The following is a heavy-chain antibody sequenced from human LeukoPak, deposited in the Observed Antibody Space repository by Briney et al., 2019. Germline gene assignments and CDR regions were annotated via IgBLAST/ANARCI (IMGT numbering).Heavy chain of an antibody. J-gene: IGHJ4*02. D-gene: IGHD2-21*01. Sequence: KPSETLSLTCSVSGGSIGSTSYYWGWIRQPPGKGLEWIGSIYYSGSTYYNPSLKSRVTISVDTSKNQFSLKLSSVTAADTAVYYCARGPGPGAYENWGQGTLVTVSS. CDR3: ARGPGPGAYEN. CDR1: GGSIGSTSYY. CDR2: IYYSGST. V-gene: IGHV4-39*07.